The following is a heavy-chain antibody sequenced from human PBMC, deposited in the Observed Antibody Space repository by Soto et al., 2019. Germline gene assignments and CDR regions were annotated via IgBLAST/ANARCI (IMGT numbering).Heavy chain of an antibody. J-gene: IGHJ4*02. CDR1: GYTFTSYD. CDR3: ETDLWAAAGKGFDY. D-gene: IGHD6-13*01. CDR2: MNPNSGNT. Sequence: ASVKVSCKASGYTFTSYDINWVRQATGQGLEWMGWMNPNSGNTGYAQKFQGRVTMAEDTSTDTAYMELSSLRSEDTAVYYCETDLWAAAGKGFDYWGQGTLVTVSS. V-gene: IGHV1-8*01.